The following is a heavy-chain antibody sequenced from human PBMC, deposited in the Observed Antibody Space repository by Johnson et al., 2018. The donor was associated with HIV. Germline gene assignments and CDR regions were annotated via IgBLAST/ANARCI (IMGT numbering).Heavy chain of an antibody. J-gene: IGHJ3*01. CDR3: ASDGWELLGVAAFDV. Sequence: VQLVESGGGVVRPGGSLRLSCAASGFRFDDYGMTWVRQAPGKGLECVSGINWNGGTPAYADSVKGRFTISRDNAKNSLFLQMNSLRAPDTAVYYCASDGWELLGVAAFDVWGQGTMVTVSS. V-gene: IGHV3-20*04. CDR2: INWNGGTP. CDR1: GFRFDDYG. D-gene: IGHD1-26*01.